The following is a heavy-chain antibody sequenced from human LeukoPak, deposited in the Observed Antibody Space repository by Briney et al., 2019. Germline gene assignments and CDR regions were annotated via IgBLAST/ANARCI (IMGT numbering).Heavy chain of an antibody. D-gene: IGHD5-18*01. J-gene: IGHJ4*02. V-gene: IGHV4-59*11. CDR1: GGSMTTHH. CDR2: VFDSGRT. CDR3: TTIKRGNIFGYFDF. Sequence: SGTLSLTCTVSGGSMTTHHWNWIRQTPGKGLEWIGYVFDSGRTKKNPSLKSRVTLSADTSKNQLSLRLSSVTAADTAVYYCTTIKRGNIFGYFDFWGQGILVTVSS.